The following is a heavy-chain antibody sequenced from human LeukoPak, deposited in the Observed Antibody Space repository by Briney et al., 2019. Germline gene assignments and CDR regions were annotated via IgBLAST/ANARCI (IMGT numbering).Heavy chain of an antibody. V-gene: IGHV3-48*04. CDR3: ARDVYGDYAIDY. CDR1: GFTFSSYS. Sequence: GGSLILSCAASGFTFSSYSMNWVRQAPGKGLEWVSYISGTSSPRYYADSVKGRFTITRDNAKNSLYLQMNSLRAEDTAVYYCARDVYGDYAIDYWGQGTLVTVSS. D-gene: IGHD4-17*01. CDR2: ISGTSSPR. J-gene: IGHJ4*02.